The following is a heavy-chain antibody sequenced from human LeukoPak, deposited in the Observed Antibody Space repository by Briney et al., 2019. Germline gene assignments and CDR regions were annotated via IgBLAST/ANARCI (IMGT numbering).Heavy chain of an antibody. D-gene: IGHD3-9*01. CDR3: ARDRSGRYFDLGRDY. J-gene: IGHJ4*02. V-gene: IGHV4-39*07. Sequence: SETLSLTCTVSGGSISSSSYYWGWIRQPPGKGLEWVGSIYYSGSTYYNPSLKSRVTISVDTSKNQFSLKLSSVTAADTAVYYCARDRSGRYFDLGRDYWGQGTLVTVSS. CDR2: IYYSGST. CDR1: GGSISSSSYY.